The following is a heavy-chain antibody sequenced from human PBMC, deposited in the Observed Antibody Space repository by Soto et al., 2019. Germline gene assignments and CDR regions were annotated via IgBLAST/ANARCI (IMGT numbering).Heavy chain of an antibody. CDR1: GFTFSSYA. Sequence: PGGSLRLSCAASGFTFSSYAMSWVRQAPGKGLEWVSAISGSGGSTYYADSVKGRFTISRDNSKNTLYLQMNSLRAEDTAVYYCAKDPDEYSSSSGLCWGQGTLVTVSS. J-gene: IGHJ4*02. CDR2: ISGSGGST. D-gene: IGHD6-6*01. V-gene: IGHV3-23*01. CDR3: AKDPDEYSSSSGLC.